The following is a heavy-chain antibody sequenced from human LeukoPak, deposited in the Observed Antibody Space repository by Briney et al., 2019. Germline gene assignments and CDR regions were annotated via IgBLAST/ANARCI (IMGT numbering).Heavy chain of an antibody. V-gene: IGHV1-46*01. Sequence: GASVKVSCKASGHTFTNYYMHWVRQAPGQGLEWMGIINPSGGSTSYAQKFQGRVTMTRDTSTSTVYMELSSLRSEDTAVYYCARERSSIAAQWYYFDYWGQGTLVTVSS. D-gene: IGHD6-6*01. J-gene: IGHJ4*02. CDR3: ARERSSIAAQWYYFDY. CDR2: INPSGGST. CDR1: GHTFTNYY.